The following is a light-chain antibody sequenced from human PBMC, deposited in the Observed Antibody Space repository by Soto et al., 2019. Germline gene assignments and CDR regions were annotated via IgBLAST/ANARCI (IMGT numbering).Light chain of an antibody. V-gene: IGKV3-11*01. CDR2: DAS. CDR1: QSVSSY. Sequence: DIVLTQSSATLSLSPGERATLSCRASQSVSSYLAWYQQKPGQAPRLLIYDASNRATGIPARFSGSGSGTDFTLTISSLEPEDSAVYYCQQRRNWPPVTFGGGTKVDIK. CDR3: QQRRNWPPVT. J-gene: IGKJ4*01.